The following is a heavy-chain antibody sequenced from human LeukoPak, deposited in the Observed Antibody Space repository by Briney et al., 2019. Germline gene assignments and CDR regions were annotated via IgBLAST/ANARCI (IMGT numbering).Heavy chain of an antibody. V-gene: IGHV3-53*01. D-gene: IGHD3-3*01. CDR2: IYSGGST. CDR3: ARTIDDFWSGYYPLD. Sequence: GGSLRLSCAGCGFTVSSNYMSWVRQAPGKGLEWVSVIYSGGSTYYADSVKGRFTISRDNSKNTLYLQMNSLRAEDTAVYYCARTIDDFWSGYYPLDWGQGTLVTVSS. J-gene: IGHJ4*02. CDR1: GFTVSSNY.